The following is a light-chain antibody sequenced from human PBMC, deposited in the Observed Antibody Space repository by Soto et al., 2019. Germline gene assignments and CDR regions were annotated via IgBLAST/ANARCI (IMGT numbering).Light chain of an antibody. V-gene: IGKV1-39*01. J-gene: IGKJ3*01. CDR1: QSISSY. CDR2: ASS. Sequence: DIQMTQSPSSLSASVGDRVTITCRASQSISSYLNWYQQKPGKAPKLLIYASSSLQSAVPSRFRGSGSGTDFTLTISSLQPEDFGTYYCQQSYSTPFTFGPGTKVDIK. CDR3: QQSYSTPFT.